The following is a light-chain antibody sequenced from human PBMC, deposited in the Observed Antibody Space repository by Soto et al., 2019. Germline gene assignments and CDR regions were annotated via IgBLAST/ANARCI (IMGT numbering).Light chain of an antibody. CDR3: QHYHTWPST. V-gene: IGKV3-15*01. Sequence: ETVLTQSRATGSMSPGQRGIVSGMASRSVSSNLAWDQQKPGQVPRRLSYGASRGATGIPARSGDSGPRTHFTLSTTRPESEEFAVYYCQHYHTWPSTFGEGTKVDIK. CDR2: GAS. J-gene: IGKJ1*01. CDR1: RSVSSN.